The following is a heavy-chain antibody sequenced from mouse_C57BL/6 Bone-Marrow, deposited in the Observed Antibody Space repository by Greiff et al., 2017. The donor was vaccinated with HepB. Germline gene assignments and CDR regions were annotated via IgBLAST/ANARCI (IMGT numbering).Heavy chain of an antibody. CDR2: IRSKSNNYAT. CDR3: VRNYGRNMDY. V-gene: IGHV10-1*01. D-gene: IGHD1-1*01. Sequence: EVQLVESGGGLVQPKGSLKLSCAASGFSFNTYAMNWVRQAPGKGLEWVARIRSKSNNYATYYADSVKDRFTISRDDSESMLYLQMNNLKTEDTAMYYCVRNYGRNMDYWGQGTSVTVSS. CDR1: GFSFNTYA. J-gene: IGHJ4*01.